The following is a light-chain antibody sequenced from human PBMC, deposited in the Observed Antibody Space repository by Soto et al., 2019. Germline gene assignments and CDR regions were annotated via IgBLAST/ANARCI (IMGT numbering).Light chain of an antibody. CDR3: QQTFSTQIS. CDR2: AAS. CDR1: QSISSY. J-gene: IGKJ4*02. Sequence: DIQMTQSPSSLSASVGDRVTITCRASQSISSYLNWYQQKPGKAPKLLIYAASSLQSGVPSRFSGSGSGTDFTLTISSLQPEDFATYYCQQTFSTQISFGGGTTVEIK. V-gene: IGKV1-39*01.